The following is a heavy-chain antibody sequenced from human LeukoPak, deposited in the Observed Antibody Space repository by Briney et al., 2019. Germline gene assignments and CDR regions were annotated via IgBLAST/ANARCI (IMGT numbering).Heavy chain of an antibody. D-gene: IGHD6-19*01. Sequence: GASLRLSCAASGFTFSTYTMSWVRRAPEKGLEWVSAIRGSGDNTYYADSVEGRFTISRDNSKNTMYLQVNSLRVEDTAIYYCAKEDSSGWIHYWGQGTLVTVSS. CDR2: IRGSGDNT. CDR3: AKEDSSGWIHY. J-gene: IGHJ4*02. V-gene: IGHV3-23*01. CDR1: GFTFSTYT.